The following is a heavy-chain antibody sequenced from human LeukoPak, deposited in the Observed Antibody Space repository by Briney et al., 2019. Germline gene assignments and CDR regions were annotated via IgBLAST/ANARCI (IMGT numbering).Heavy chain of an antibody. CDR1: GYSFTSYW. D-gene: IGHD4-11*01. J-gene: IGHJ6*03. Sequence: GESLKISCKGSGYSFTSYWIGWVRQMPGKGLEWMGMIYPGDSDTRYSPSFQGQVTISADKSISTAYLQWSSLKASDTAMYYCARQKADYSNYYYYYYLDVWGKGTTVTVSS. CDR2: IYPGDSDT. V-gene: IGHV5-51*01. CDR3: ARQKADYSNYYYYYYLDV.